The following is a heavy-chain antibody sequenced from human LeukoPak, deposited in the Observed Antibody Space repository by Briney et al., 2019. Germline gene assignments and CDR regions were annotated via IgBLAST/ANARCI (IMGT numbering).Heavy chain of an antibody. Sequence: GGSLRLSCAASGFTVSSNYMSWVREAPGKGLEWVSVIYSGGSTYYADSVKGRFTISRDNSKNTLYIQMYSLRAEDTAVYYCALRAPSTIAVAGTFLRDYWGQGTLVTVSS. J-gene: IGHJ4*02. D-gene: IGHD6-19*01. V-gene: IGHV3-53*01. CDR3: ALRAPSTIAVAGTFLRDY. CDR1: GFTVSSNY. CDR2: IYSGGST.